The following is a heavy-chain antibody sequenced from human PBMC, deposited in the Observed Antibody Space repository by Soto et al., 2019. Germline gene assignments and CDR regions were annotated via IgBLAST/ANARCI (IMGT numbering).Heavy chain of an antibody. Sequence: QVQLVQSGAEVKKPGASVKVSCKASGYTFTSYGISWVRQAPGQGLEWMGWISAYNGNTNYAQKLQGRVTMTTDTSTGTAYMELRSLRSDDTAVYYCARMGGTTGTTGDSWFCDYWCQGTLVTVSS. CDR2: ISAYNGNT. CDR3: ARMGGTTGTTGDSWFCDY. D-gene: IGHD1-1*01. V-gene: IGHV1-18*01. J-gene: IGHJ4*02. CDR1: GYTFTSYG.